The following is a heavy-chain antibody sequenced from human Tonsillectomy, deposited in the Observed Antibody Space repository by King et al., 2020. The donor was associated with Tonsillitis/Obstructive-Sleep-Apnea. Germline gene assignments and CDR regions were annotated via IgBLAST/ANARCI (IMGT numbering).Heavy chain of an antibody. D-gene: IGHD1-1*01. Sequence: VQLVESGGGLVQPGGSLRLSCAASGFTFSTYAMSWVRQAPGKGLEWVSGISGSGAGTYYADSVKGRFTISRDNSKNTLYLEMKSLRAEDMAVYYCANGTLSLQVGSFDDYWGQGTLVTVAS. V-gene: IGHV3-23*04. J-gene: IGHJ4*02. CDR3: ANGTLSLQVGSFDDY. CDR2: ISGSGAGT. CDR1: GFTFSTYA.